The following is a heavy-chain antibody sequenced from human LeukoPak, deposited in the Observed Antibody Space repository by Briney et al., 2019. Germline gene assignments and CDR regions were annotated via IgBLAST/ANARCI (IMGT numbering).Heavy chain of an antibody. Sequence: SETLSLTCAVSGGSIINSNWWSWVRQPPGQGLEWIGEIDHSGSTSYNPSLKSRVTMSVDRSQNQFSLRLSTVTAADTAVYYCAREEPYSSGWRSYYFDYWGQGTLVTVSS. CDR3: AREEPYSSGWRSYYFDY. CDR2: IDHSGST. V-gene: IGHV4-4*02. CDR1: GGSIINSNW. J-gene: IGHJ4*02. D-gene: IGHD6-19*01.